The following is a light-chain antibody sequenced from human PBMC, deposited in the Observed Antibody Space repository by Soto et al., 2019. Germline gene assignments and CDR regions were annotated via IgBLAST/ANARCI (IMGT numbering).Light chain of an antibody. CDR1: QAVNRNY. CDR3: QQYIDLPRT. V-gene: IGKV3-20*01. CDR2: GVS. J-gene: IGKJ1*01. Sequence: EMILTQSRGTLVFSPGDGATLSCRASQAVNRNYLAWYHQRPGQPPRLLIYGVSNRASGVPDRFSGDGSGTEVTLTIGRLDPDDFGVYYCQQYIDLPRTFGQGTRVEVK.